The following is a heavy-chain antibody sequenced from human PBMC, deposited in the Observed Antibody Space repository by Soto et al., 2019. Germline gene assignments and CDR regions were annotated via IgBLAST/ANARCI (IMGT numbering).Heavy chain of an antibody. CDR3: ARALYCSGGSCSPLRGMDV. CDR2: IYHSGST. J-gene: IGHJ6*02. D-gene: IGHD2-15*01. V-gene: IGHV4-38-2*01. Sequence: SETLSLTCAVSGYSITNGYYWGWIRQPPGQGLEWIGTIYHSGSTYYNPSLKTRVTISVDTSKNQFSLKLSSVTAADTAVYYCARALYCSGGSCSPLRGMDVWGQGTTVTVSS. CDR1: GYSITNGYY.